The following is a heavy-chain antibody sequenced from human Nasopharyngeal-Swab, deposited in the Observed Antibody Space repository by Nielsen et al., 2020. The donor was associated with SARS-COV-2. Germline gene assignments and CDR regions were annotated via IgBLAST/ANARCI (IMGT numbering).Heavy chain of an antibody. CDR1: GFTFSSYA. J-gene: IGHJ4*02. CDR3: ARDLVRGVMSY. V-gene: IGHV3-53*04. Sequence: GGSLRLSCAASGFTFSSYAMSWVRQAPGKGLEWVSAIYSGGSTYYADSVKGRFTISRHNSKNTLYLQMNSLRAEDTAVYYCARDLVRGVMSYWGQGTLVTVSS. CDR2: IYSGGST. D-gene: IGHD3-10*01.